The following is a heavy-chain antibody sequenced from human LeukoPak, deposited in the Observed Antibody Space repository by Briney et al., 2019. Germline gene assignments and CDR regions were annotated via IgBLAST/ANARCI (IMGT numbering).Heavy chain of an antibody. J-gene: IGHJ4*02. D-gene: IGHD2-15*01. CDR2: IYADDKT. CDR1: GFTVSGTY. Sequence: GGSLRLPCAASGFTVSGTYMSWVRQAPGKGLEYISMIYADDKTYYADSVKGRLTISRDNFKNTLYLQMNSLRAEDTAVYYCARAYSYFFAHWGQGTLVTVSS. CDR3: ARAYSYFFAH. V-gene: IGHV3-53*01.